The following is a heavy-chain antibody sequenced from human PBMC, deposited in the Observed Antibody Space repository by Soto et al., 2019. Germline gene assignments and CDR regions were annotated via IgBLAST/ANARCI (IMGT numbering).Heavy chain of an antibody. Sequence: EVQLVKSGGGLVQPGGSLRLSCAASGFTFSSYSMNWVRQAPGKGLEWVSYISSSSSTIYYADSVKGRFTISRDNAKNSLYLQMNSLRAEDTAVYYCARGAGYYYYYMDVWGKGTTVTVSS. CDR3: ARGAGYYYYYMDV. J-gene: IGHJ6*03. CDR1: GFTFSSYS. CDR2: ISSSSSTI. V-gene: IGHV3-48*01. D-gene: IGHD3-10*01.